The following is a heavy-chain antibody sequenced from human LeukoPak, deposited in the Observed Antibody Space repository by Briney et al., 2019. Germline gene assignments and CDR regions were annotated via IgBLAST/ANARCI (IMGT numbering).Heavy chain of an antibody. V-gene: IGHV3-30-3*01. CDR1: GFTFSSYA. D-gene: IGHD6-13*01. J-gene: IGHJ4*02. CDR3: ARGFPAYSSSWYDFDY. CDR2: ISYDGSNK. Sequence: PGGSLRLSCAASGFTFSSYAMHWVRQAPGKGLEWVAVISYDGSNKYYADSVKGRFTISRDNSKNTLYLQMNSLRAEDTAVYYCARGFPAYSSSWYDFDYWAREPWSPSPQ.